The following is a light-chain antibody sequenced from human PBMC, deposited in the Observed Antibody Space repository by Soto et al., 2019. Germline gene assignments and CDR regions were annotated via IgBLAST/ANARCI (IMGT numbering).Light chain of an antibody. Sequence: EIVLTQSPGTLSLSPGERATLSCRASQSVSSNYLAWYQQKPGQGPRLLIYGASSRATGIPDRFSGSGSGTDFTLTISRLDPEDFAVYYCQQYGASPRTFGQGTKVDIK. V-gene: IGKV3-20*01. CDR3: QQYGASPRT. J-gene: IGKJ1*01. CDR1: QSVSSNY. CDR2: GAS.